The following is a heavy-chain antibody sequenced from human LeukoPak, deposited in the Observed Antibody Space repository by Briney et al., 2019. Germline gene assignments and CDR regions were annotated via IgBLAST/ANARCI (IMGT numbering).Heavy chain of an antibody. CDR3: ARESASTWYSVDY. CDR1: GFDFRSYS. V-gene: IGHV3-48*04. Sequence: PWGSLRLSCVASGFDFRSYSMNWVRQAPGKGLEWVSYISSFGGTIYYADSVKGRFTIPRDNAKNSLYLQMNSLRAEDTAVYYCARESASTWYSVDYWGQGILVTVSS. J-gene: IGHJ4*02. D-gene: IGHD6-13*01. CDR2: ISSFGGTI.